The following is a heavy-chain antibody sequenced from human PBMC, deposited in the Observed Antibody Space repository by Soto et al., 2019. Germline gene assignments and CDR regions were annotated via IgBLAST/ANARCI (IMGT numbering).Heavy chain of an antibody. D-gene: IGHD1-26*01. CDR2: IYPSDGST. CDR1: GYTFTNYY. CDR3: ARDFLGSMDY. Sequence: GASVKVSCKASGYTFTNYYMHWVRQAPGQGLEWMGVIYPSDGSTRNAQKIQGRVTMTGDTSTGTDYMELSSLRSEDTAVYYCARDFLGSMDYWGRGTLVTVSS. J-gene: IGHJ4*02. V-gene: IGHV1-46*01.